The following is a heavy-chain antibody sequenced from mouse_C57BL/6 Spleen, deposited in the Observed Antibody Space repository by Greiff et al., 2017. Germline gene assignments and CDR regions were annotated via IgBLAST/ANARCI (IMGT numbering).Heavy chain of an antibody. CDR1: GFSLTSYG. D-gene: IGHD1-1*01. V-gene: IGHV2-2*01. CDR3: ARKRNTVVEDYAMDY. J-gene: IGHJ4*01. CDR2: IWSGGST. Sequence: QVHVKQSGPGLVQPSQSLYISCTASGFSLTSYGVHWVRQSPGQGLEWLGVIWSGGSTAYNAAFIPSLTTSKGNSKSPGFVKMNSLQADYTAIYYCARKRNTVVEDYAMDYWGQGTSVTVSS.